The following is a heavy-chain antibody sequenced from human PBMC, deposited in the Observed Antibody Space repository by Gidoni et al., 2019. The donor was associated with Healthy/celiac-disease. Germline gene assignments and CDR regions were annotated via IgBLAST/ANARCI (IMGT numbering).Heavy chain of an antibody. CDR1: GFTFSSYA. J-gene: IGHJ3*02. CDR2: ISGSGGST. CDR3: AKAITMIVVVTGDAFDI. Sequence: EVQLLESGGGLVQPGGSLRLSCAAPGFTFSSYAMSWVRQAPGKGLEWVSAISGSGGSTYYADSVKGRFTISRDNSKNTLYLQMNSLRAEDTAVYYCAKAITMIVVVTGDAFDIWGQGTMVTVSS. V-gene: IGHV3-23*01. D-gene: IGHD3-22*01.